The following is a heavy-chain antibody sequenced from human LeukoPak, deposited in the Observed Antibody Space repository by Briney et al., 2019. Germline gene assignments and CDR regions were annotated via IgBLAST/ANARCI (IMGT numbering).Heavy chain of an antibody. V-gene: IGHV3-23*01. D-gene: IGHD6-19*01. J-gene: IGHJ4*02. CDR2: IGGGGRNT. Sequence: GGSLRLSCAASGFTFSSFAFTWVRQAPGKGLEWVASIGGGGRNTYYSASVKGRFTISRDNSKNTLYLQMNSLRAEDTAVYYCAKDPAGSGWFHYVYWGQGTLVTVSS. CDR1: GFTFSSFA. CDR3: AKDPAGSGWFHYVY.